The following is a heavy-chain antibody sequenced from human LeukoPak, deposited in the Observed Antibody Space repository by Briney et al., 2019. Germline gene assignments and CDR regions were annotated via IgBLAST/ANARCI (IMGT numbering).Heavy chain of an antibody. CDR1: GFTFSSYE. D-gene: IGHD4-17*01. CDR3: ARELVRGDYYFDY. J-gene: IGHJ4*02. V-gene: IGHV3-48*03. CDR2: ISSSGSTI. Sequence: GGSLGLSCAASGFTFSSYEMNWVRRAPGKGLEGVSYISSSGSTIYYADSVKGRFTISRDNAKNSLYLQMNSLRAEDTAVYYCARELVRGDYYFDYWGQGTLVTVSS.